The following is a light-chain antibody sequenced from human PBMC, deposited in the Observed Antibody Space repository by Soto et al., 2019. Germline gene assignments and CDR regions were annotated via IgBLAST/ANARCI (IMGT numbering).Light chain of an antibody. CDR2: AAT. CDR1: QGINSR. Sequence: DIQMTQSPSSVSASVGDRVTITCRASQGINSRLAWYQQKPGKGPKVLIYAATSLQSGVPSRFSGRGSGTDFTLTIISLHPEDFANYYCQQGDSFPLTFGGGTKVEIK. CDR3: QQGDSFPLT. J-gene: IGKJ4*01. V-gene: IGKV1-12*01.